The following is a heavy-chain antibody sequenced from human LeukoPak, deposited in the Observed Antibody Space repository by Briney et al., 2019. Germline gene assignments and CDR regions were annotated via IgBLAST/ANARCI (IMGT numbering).Heavy chain of an antibody. J-gene: IGHJ6*03. Sequence: GASVKVSCKASGGTFSNYAISWVRQAPGQGLEWMGGIIPIFGTANYAQKFQGRVTITADKSTSTAYMELSSLRSEDTAVYYCAREAIVVVPAATKKYYYYMDVWGKGTTVTVSS. CDR3: AREAIVVVPAATKKYYYYMDV. CDR2: IIPIFGTA. V-gene: IGHV1-69*06. D-gene: IGHD2-2*01. CDR1: GGTFSNYA.